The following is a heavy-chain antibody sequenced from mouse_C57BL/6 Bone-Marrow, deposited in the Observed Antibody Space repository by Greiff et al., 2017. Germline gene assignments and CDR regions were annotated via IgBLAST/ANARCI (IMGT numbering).Heavy chain of an antibody. J-gene: IGHJ2*01. CDR2: INPNNGGT. D-gene: IGHD1-1*01. V-gene: IGHV1-18*01. Sequence: VQLQQSGPELVKPGASVKIPCKASGYTFTDYNMDWVKQSHGKSLEWIGDINPNNGGTIYNQKFKGKATLTVDKSSSTAYMELRSLTSEDTAVYYCARSPFRYYGSPHFDYWGQGTTLTVSS. CDR1: GYTFTDYN. CDR3: ARSPFRYYGSPHFDY.